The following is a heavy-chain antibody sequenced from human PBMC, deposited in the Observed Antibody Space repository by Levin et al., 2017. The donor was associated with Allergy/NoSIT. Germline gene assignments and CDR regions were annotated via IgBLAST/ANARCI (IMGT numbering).Heavy chain of an antibody. D-gene: IGHD2-21*02. V-gene: IGHV3-30-3*01. CDR2: ISYDGSNK. CDR1: GFTFSSYA. Sequence: GESLKISFAASGFTFSSYAMHWVRQAPGKGLEWVAVISYDGSNKYYADSVKGRFTISRDNSKNTLYLQMNSLRAEDTAVYYCARTIPLPETYCGGDCELGYFDYWGQGTLVTVSS. CDR3: ARTIPLPETYCGGDCELGYFDY. J-gene: IGHJ4*02.